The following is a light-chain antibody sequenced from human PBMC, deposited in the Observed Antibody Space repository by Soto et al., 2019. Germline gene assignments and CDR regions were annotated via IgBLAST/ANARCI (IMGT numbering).Light chain of an antibody. CDR2: TAS. J-gene: IGKJ4*01. V-gene: IGKV1-12*01. CDR1: QDISRW. Sequence: DIQMTQFPSSVSASVGDRVTITCRASQDISRWLAWYQQKPGKAPKLLIYTASTLQSGVSSRFSGSGSGTDFTLTISSLQPEDFATYYCQQANNFPLSFAGGTKVEIK. CDR3: QQANNFPLS.